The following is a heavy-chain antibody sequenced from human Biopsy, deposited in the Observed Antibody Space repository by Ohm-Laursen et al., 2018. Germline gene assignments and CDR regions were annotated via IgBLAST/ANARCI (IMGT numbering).Heavy chain of an antibody. D-gene: IGHD3-10*01. CDR1: GFTLSSYS. Sequence: GSLRLSCSASGFTLSSYSMNWVRQTPGKGLEWVSTISSSRDNIYYVDSVKGRFTISRDNAKNSLYLQMNSLRAEDTAVYYCARSRGSSGIATIYYYGMDVWGQGTTVTVSS. CDR3: ARSRGSSGIATIYYYGMDV. CDR2: ISSSRDNI. V-gene: IGHV3-21*01. J-gene: IGHJ6*02.